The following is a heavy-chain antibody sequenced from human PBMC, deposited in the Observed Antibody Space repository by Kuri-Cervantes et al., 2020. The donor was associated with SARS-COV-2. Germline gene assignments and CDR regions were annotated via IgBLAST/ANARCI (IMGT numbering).Heavy chain of an antibody. CDR3: AGRVVGANSGWFDP. Sequence: GGSLRLSCAASGFTFSSYAMHWVRQAPGKGLEWVSAISGSGGSTYYADSVKGRFTISRDNSKNTLYLQMNSLRAEDTAVYYCAGRVVGANSGWFDPWGQGTLVTVSS. CDR1: GFTFSSYA. V-gene: IGHV3-23*01. J-gene: IGHJ5*02. D-gene: IGHD1-26*01. CDR2: ISGSGGST.